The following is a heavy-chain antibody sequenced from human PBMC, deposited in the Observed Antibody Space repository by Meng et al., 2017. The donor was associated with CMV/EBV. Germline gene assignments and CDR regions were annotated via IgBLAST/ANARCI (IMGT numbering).Heavy chain of an antibody. Sequence: GGSLRLSCAASGFTFSNAWMSWVRQAPGKGLEWVANIKQDGSEKYYVDSVKGRFTISRDNAKNSLYLQMNSLRAEDTAVYYCARDSGRGYCSGGSCYNPDWGQGTTVTVSS. V-gene: IGHV3-7*01. CDR3: ARDSGRGYCSGGSCYNPD. CDR1: GFTFSNAW. D-gene: IGHD2-15*01. J-gene: IGHJ6*02. CDR2: IKQDGSEK.